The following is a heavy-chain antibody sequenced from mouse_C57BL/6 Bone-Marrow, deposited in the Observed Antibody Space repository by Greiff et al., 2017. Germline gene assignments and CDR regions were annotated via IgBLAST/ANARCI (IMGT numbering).Heavy chain of an antibody. CDR1: GYTFTSYG. Sequence: VQLQQSGAELARPGASVKLSCKASGYTFTSYGISWVKQRTGQGLEWIGEIYPRSGNTYYNEKFKGKATLTADKSSSTAYMELRSLTSEDSAVYSCARSGYYIYYYAMDYWGQGTSVTVSS. CDR3: ARSGYYIYYYAMDY. J-gene: IGHJ4*01. V-gene: IGHV1-81*01. CDR2: IYPRSGNT. D-gene: IGHD2-3*01.